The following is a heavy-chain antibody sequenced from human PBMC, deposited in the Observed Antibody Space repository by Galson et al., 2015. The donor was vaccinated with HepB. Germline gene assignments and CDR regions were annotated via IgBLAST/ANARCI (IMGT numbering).Heavy chain of an antibody. D-gene: IGHD6-13*01. J-gene: IGHJ4*02. CDR1: GYTLTELS. Sequence: SVKVSCKVSGYTLTELSMHWVRQAPGKGLEWMGGFDPEDGETIYAQKFQGRVTMTEDTSTDTAYMELSSLRSEDTAVYYCATAPSSSWPYFDYWGQGTLVTVSS. V-gene: IGHV1-24*01. CDR3: ATAPSSSWPYFDY. CDR2: FDPEDGET.